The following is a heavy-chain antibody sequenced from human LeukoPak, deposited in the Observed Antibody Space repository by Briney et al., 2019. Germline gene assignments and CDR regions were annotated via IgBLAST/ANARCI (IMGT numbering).Heavy chain of an antibody. Sequence: PGGSLRPSCAASEFTFSSYSINWVRQAPGKGLEWVSSISTSSKYIYYADSVRGRFTIPRDYAKNSVYLQMNSLRAGDTAVYYCARDYSPPHYFDGNGYFDDWGQGTLVTVSS. V-gene: IGHV3-21*01. J-gene: IGHJ4*02. CDR3: ARDYSPPHYFDGNGYFDD. CDR1: EFTFSSYS. CDR2: ISTSSKYI. D-gene: IGHD3-22*01.